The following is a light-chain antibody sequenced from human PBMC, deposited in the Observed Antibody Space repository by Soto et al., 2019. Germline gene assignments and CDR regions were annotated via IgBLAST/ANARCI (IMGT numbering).Light chain of an antibody. Sequence: QSALTQPPSASGSPGPSVTISCTGSSSDVGGYNYVSWYQQHPGKAPKLMIYEVSKWTSGVPDRLSGSKSGNTASLTVSGLQAEDEADYYCSSYGGSNTVVFGGGTKLTVL. CDR1: SSDVGGYNY. V-gene: IGLV2-8*01. CDR2: EVS. CDR3: SSYGGSNTVV. J-gene: IGLJ2*01.